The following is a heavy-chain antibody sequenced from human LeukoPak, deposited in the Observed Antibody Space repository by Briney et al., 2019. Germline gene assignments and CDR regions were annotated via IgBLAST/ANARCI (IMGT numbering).Heavy chain of an antibody. V-gene: IGHV4-4*07. CDR2: IYTSGST. J-gene: IGHJ6*03. D-gene: IGHD3-22*01. CDR1: GGSISSYY. Sequence: SETLSLTCTVSGGSISSYYWSWIRQPAGKGLEWIGRIYTSGSTNYNPSLKSRVTMSVDTSKNQFSLKLSSVTAADTAVYYCARDKYYYGSSGYNYYYMDVWGKGTTVTISS. CDR3: ARDKYYYGSSGYNYYYMDV.